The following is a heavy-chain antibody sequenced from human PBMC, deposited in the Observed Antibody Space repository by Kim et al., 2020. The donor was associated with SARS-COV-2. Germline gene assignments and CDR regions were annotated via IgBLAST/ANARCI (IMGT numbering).Heavy chain of an antibody. D-gene: IGHD3-3*01. CDR2: INHSGST. Sequence: SETLSLTCAVYGGSFSGYYWSWIRQPPGKGLEWIGEINHSGSTNYNPSLKSRVTISVDTSKNQFSLKLSSVTAADTAVYYCARGVSHYDFWSGYPFRDPSNSRWFDPWGPGTLVTVSS. CDR3: ARGVSHYDFWSGYPFRDPSNSRWFDP. V-gene: IGHV4-34*01. CDR1: GGSFSGYY. J-gene: IGHJ5*02.